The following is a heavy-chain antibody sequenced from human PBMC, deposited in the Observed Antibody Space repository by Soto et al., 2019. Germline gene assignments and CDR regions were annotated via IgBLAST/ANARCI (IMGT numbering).Heavy chain of an antibody. V-gene: IGHV3-33*01. Sequence: GSLRLSCAASGCTFSGYGMHWVRQAPGKGLEWVAVTRHDGSNTYYADSVRGRFTISRDNSNKMLYLQMNSLRAEDTAVYYCARDGVGTTTYFGYFDYWGQGTLVTVSS. CDR1: GCTFSGYG. CDR2: TRHDGSNT. D-gene: IGHD1-26*01. J-gene: IGHJ4*02. CDR3: ARDGVGTTTYFGYFDY.